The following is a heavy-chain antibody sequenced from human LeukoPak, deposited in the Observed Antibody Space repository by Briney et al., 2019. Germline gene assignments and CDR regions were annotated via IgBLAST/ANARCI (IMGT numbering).Heavy chain of an antibody. Sequence: PSETLSLTCAVSGYSISNGYQWAWIRQPPGKTLEWIGSIYHSGSAHYNPSLKSRVTISVDTSNNHFSLRLSSVTAADAAVYYCARDPRWLTPDCTSTSCYENYFDPWGQGTLATVSS. J-gene: IGHJ5*02. CDR3: ARDPRWLTPDCTSTSCYENYFDP. CDR1: GYSISNGYQ. D-gene: IGHD2-2*01. CDR2: IYHSGSA. V-gene: IGHV4-38-2*02.